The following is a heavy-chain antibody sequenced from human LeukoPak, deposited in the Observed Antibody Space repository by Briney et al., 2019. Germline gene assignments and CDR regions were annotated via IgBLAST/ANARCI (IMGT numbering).Heavy chain of an antibody. J-gene: IGHJ4*02. Sequence: SETLSLTCAVYGGSFSGYYWSWIRQPPGKGLEWIGEINHSGSTNYNPSLKSRVTISVDTSKNQFSLKLSSVTAADTAVYYCARGIRYSYDSGGPLPFDYWGQGTLVAVSS. V-gene: IGHV4-34*01. CDR3: ARGIRYSYDSGGPLPFDY. CDR2: INHSGST. D-gene: IGHD3-22*01. CDR1: GGSFSGYY.